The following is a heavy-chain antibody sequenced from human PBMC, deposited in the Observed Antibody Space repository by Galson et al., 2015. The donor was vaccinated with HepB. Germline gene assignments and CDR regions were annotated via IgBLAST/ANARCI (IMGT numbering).Heavy chain of an antibody. D-gene: IGHD3-22*01. CDR1: GYTFTGYY. CDR2: INPNSGGT. Sequence: QSGAEVKKPGTSVKVSCKASGYTFTGYYMHWVRQAPGQGLEWMGWINPNSGGTNYAQKFQGRVTMTRDTSISTAYMELSRLRSDDTAVYYCARERITMIADPYYYYGMDVWGQGTTVTVSS. J-gene: IGHJ6*02. V-gene: IGHV1-2*02. CDR3: ARERITMIADPYYYYGMDV.